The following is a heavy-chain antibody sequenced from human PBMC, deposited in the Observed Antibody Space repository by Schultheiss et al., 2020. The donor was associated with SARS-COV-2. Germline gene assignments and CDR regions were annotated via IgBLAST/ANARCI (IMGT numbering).Heavy chain of an antibody. CDR3: ARKYYDSSGYYYPDY. CDR1: GYTFTGYY. J-gene: IGHJ4*02. CDR2: INPNSGGT. D-gene: IGHD3-22*01. Sequence: ASVKVSCKASGYTFTGYYMHWVRQAPGQGLEWMGWINPNSGGTNYAQKFQGWVTMTRDTSISTAYMELRSLRSDDTAVYYCARKYYDSSGYYYPDYWGQGTLVTVSS. V-gene: IGHV1-2*04.